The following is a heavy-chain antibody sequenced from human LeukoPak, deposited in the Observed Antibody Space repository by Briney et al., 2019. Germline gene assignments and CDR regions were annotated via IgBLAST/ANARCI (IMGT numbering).Heavy chain of an antibody. CDR3: ARGWGEKGYCRGGTCNNPQFDY. Sequence: GESLRLSCVGSGITNYWMTWVRQAPGKGLEWVANIKEDGREKYYVDSVKGRFTLSKDNAKNSVYLQMNSLGAEDTAVYYCARGWGEKGYCRGGTCNNPQFDYWGQGILVTVSS. J-gene: IGHJ4*02. D-gene: IGHD2-15*01. V-gene: IGHV3-7*01. CDR1: GITNYW. CDR2: IKEDGREK.